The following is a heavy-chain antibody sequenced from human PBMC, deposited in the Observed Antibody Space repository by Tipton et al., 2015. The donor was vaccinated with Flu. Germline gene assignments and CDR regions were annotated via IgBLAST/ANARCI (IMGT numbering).Heavy chain of an antibody. CDR3: AGGSYLPGAFDI. CDR1: GGSISSYY. D-gene: IGHD1-26*01. CDR2: IYTSGST. V-gene: IGHV4-4*07. J-gene: IGHJ3*02. Sequence: TLSLTCTVSGGSISSYYWSWIRQPAGKGLEWIGRIYTSGSTNYNPSLKSRVTMSVDTSKNQFSLKLSSVTAADTAVYYCAGGSYLPGAFDIWGQGTLVTVSS.